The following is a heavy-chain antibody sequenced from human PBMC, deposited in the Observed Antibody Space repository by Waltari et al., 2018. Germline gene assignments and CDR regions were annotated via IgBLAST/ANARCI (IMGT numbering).Heavy chain of an antibody. CDR1: GGTFRDYG. CDR2: IIPISGMT. Sequence: PGSSVKVSCKASGGTFRDYGFAWVRQAPGQGLEWMGRIIPISGMTNSAQKFQGRVTITADESTSTAYMELSSLRSDDTAVYYCARTGCTGISCYFDFWGQGTPVTVSS. J-gene: IGHJ4*02. D-gene: IGHD2-8*02. V-gene: IGHV1-69*15. CDR3: ARTGCTGISCYFDF.